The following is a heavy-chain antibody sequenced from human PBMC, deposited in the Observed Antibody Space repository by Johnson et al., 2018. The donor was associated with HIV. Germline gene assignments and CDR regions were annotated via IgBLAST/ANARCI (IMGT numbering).Heavy chain of an antibody. J-gene: IGHJ3*02. CDR1: GFTFSSYA. CDR2: ISYDGSNK. Sequence: QVQLVESGGGVVQPGRSLRLSCAASGFTFSSYAMHWVRQAPGKGLEWVAVISYDGSNKYYADSVKGRFTISRDNSKNTLYLQMNSLGAEDTAVYYCARGESRGWFRHAFCIWGQGTMVTVSS. CDR3: ARGESRGWFRHAFCI. D-gene: IGHD6-19*01. V-gene: IGHV3-30-3*01.